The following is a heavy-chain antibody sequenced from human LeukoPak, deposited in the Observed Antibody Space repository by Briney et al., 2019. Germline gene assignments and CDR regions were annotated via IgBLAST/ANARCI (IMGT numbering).Heavy chain of an antibody. Sequence: GGSLRLSCAASGFTFSNAWMSWVRQAPGKGLEWVGRIKSKTDGGTTDYAAPVKGRFTISRDDSKNTLYLQMNSLKAEDTAVYYCARRQQAVAGTFDYWGQGTLVTVSS. CDR3: ARRQQAVAGTFDY. J-gene: IGHJ4*02. CDR1: GFTFSNAW. CDR2: IKSKTDGGTT. V-gene: IGHV3-15*01. D-gene: IGHD6-19*01.